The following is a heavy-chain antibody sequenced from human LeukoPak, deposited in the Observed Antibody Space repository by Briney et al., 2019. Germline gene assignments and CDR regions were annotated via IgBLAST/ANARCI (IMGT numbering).Heavy chain of an antibody. CDR3: ARDRYYYDSSGYSLFDY. Sequence: SETLSLTCTVSGGSINRNSYYWGWIRQPPGKGLEWIGSIYYSGSTYYNPSLKSRVTISVDTSKNQFSLKLSSVTAADTAVYYCARDRYYYDSSGYSLFDYWGQGTLVTVSS. CDR1: GGSINRNSYY. V-gene: IGHV4-39*07. J-gene: IGHJ4*02. CDR2: IYYSGST. D-gene: IGHD3-22*01.